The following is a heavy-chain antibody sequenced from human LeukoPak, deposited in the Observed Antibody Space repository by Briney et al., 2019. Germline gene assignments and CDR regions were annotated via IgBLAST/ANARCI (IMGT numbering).Heavy chain of an antibody. CDR1: GVSFSGYY. Sequence: SETLSLTCAVYGVSFSGYYWSWIRQPPGKGLEWIGEINHSGSTNYNPSLKSRVTISVDTSKNQFSLKLSSVTAADTAVYYCARSLGYCSGGSCYRRGYNWFDPWGQGTLVTVSS. D-gene: IGHD2-15*01. J-gene: IGHJ5*02. V-gene: IGHV4-34*01. CDR2: INHSGST. CDR3: ARSLGYCSGGSCYRRGYNWFDP.